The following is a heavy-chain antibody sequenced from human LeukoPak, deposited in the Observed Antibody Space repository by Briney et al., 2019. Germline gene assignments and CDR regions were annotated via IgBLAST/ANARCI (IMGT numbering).Heavy chain of an antibody. D-gene: IGHD4-11*01. V-gene: IGHV4-38-2*02. J-gene: IGHJ4*02. Sequence: PSETLSLTCTVSGYSISSGYYWGWIRHPPGKGLEWIGGIYHSGSTYYNPSLKSRVTISVDTSKNQFSLKLSSVTAADTAVYYCARDPSSRQVTTSPYYFDYWGQGTLVTVSS. CDR2: IYHSGST. CDR3: ARDPSSRQVTTSPYYFDY. CDR1: GYSISSGYY.